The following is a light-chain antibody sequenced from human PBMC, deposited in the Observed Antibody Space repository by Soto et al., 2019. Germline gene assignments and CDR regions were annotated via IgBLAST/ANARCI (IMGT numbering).Light chain of an antibody. CDR3: AAWDDILNGYDV. CDR1: SSNIGSNT. Sequence: QSVLTQPPSASGTPGQRVTISCSGSSSNIGSNTVNWSQQFPGTAPKLLIYSNNQRPSGVPDRFSGSKSGTSASLAISGLQSEDEADYYCAAWDDILNGYDVFGTGTKVTVL. V-gene: IGLV1-44*01. J-gene: IGLJ1*01. CDR2: SNN.